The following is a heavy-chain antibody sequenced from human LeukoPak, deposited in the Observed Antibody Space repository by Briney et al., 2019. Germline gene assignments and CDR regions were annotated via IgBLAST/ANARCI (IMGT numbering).Heavy chain of an antibody. CDR1: GYTFTSYY. V-gene: IGHV1-46*01. D-gene: IGHD5-24*01. CDR2: INPSGGST. J-gene: IGHJ4*02. Sequence: GASVKVSCKASGYTFTSYYMHWVRQAPGQGLEWMGVINPSGGSTSYAQKFQGRVTMTRDTSTSTVYMELSSLRSEDTAVYYCARLVEMATIGPTSTTSDYWGQGTLVTVSS. CDR3: ARLVEMATIGPTSTTSDY.